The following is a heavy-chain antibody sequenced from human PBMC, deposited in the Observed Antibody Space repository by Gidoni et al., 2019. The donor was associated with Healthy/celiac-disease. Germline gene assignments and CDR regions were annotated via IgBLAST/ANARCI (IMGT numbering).Heavy chain of an antibody. CDR2: IYYTGST. Sequence: QVQLQESGPGLVKPSETLSLTCTVSGGSIRTYYWTWIRQPPGKGLEWIGYIYYTGSTNYNPSLRSRVTISVDTSKSQFSLKLSSVTAADTAVYYCAGDTSGWYIGTFDYWGQGTLVTVSS. D-gene: IGHD6-19*01. V-gene: IGHV4-59*01. CDR1: GGSIRTYY. CDR3: AGDTSGWYIGTFDY. J-gene: IGHJ4*02.